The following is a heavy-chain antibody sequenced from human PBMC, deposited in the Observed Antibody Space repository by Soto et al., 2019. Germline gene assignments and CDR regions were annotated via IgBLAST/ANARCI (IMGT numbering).Heavy chain of an antibody. V-gene: IGHV3-21*01. CDR1: GFTFSSYS. CDR2: ISSSSSYI. Sequence: GGSLRLSCAASGFTFSSYSMNWVRQAPGKGLEWVSSISSSSSYIYYADSVKGRFTISRDNAKNSLYLQMNSLRAEDTAVYYCARDPVIGVHDAFDIWGQGTMVTV. J-gene: IGHJ3*02. CDR3: ARDPVIGVHDAFDI. D-gene: IGHD3-10*01.